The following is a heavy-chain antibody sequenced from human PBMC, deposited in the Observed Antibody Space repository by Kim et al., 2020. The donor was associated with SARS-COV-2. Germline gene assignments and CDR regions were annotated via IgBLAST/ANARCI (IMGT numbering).Heavy chain of an antibody. J-gene: IGHJ6*02. V-gene: IGHV3-30*18. CDR2: ISYDGSNK. D-gene: IGHD3-10*01. Sequence: GGSLRLSCAASGFTFSSYGMHWVRQAPGKGLEWVAVISYDGSNKYYADSVKGRFTISRDNSKNTLYLQMNSLRAEDTAVYYCAKDGPRDSYGSGSPHNLLFYSAQASYYYYGMDVWGQGTTVTVSS. CDR3: AKDGPRDSYGSGSPHNLLFYSAQASYYYYGMDV. CDR1: GFTFSSYG.